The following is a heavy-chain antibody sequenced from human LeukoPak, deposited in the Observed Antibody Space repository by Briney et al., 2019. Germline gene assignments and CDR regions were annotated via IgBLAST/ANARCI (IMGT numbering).Heavy chain of an antibody. J-gene: IGHJ4*02. V-gene: IGHV3-48*03. CDR2: ISSSGSTI. Sequence: GGSLRLSCAASGFTFSSYEMNWVRQAPGKGLEWVSYISSSGSTIYYADSVKGRFTISRDNAKNSLYLQMNSLRAEDTAVYYCARAPVLDYYSSRSYPDYWGQGTLVTVSS. CDR3: ARAPVLDYYSSRSYPDY. CDR1: GFTFSSYE. D-gene: IGHD3-10*01.